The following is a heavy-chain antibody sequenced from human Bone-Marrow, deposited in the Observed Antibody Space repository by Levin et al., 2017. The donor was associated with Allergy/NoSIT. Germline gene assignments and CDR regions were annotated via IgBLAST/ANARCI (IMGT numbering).Heavy chain of an antibody. V-gene: IGHV4-31*03. D-gene: IGHD3-16*01. J-gene: IGHJ4*02. CDR3: ASWVAGHGNYFDY. Sequence: SETLSLTCTVSGGSISSGGYYWSWIRQHPGKGLEWIGYIYYSGSTYYNPSLKSRVTISVDTSKNQFSLKLSSVTAADTAVYYCASWVAGHGNYFDYWGQGTLVTVSS. CDR1: GGSISSGGYY. CDR2: IYYSGST.